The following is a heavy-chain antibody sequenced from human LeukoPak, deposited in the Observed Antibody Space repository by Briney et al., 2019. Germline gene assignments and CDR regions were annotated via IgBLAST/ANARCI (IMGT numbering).Heavy chain of an antibody. CDR3: ARAMSSAARLQTILDY. CDR1: GYSISTGYY. Sequence: PSETLSLTCTVSGYSISTGYYWGWLRQPPGKGLEWIGTFYHGGSTYYNPYLKSRVTISVDTSKNKFSLNLTSVTAEDTAGYYCARAMSSAARLQTILDYWGQGTLVTVSS. D-gene: IGHD6-6*01. V-gene: IGHV4-38-2*02. CDR2: FYHGGST. J-gene: IGHJ4*02.